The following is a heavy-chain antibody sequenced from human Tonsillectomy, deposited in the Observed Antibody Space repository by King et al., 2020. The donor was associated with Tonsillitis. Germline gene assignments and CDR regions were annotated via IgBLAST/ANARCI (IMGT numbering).Heavy chain of an antibody. CDR3: ARQEATGWPSFFDS. D-gene: IGHD6-19*01. V-gene: IGHV4-39*01. CDR1: GGPITKSIYY. J-gene: IGHJ4*02. CDR2: IYYAGTT. Sequence: QLQESGPGLVKPSETLSLTCTVSGGPITKSIYYWGWIRQPPGKGLEWIGSIYYAGTTSNNPSLESRLTMSVDTSKNQFSLNLRSVTATDTAVYYCARQEATGWPSFFDSWGRGTLVTVSS.